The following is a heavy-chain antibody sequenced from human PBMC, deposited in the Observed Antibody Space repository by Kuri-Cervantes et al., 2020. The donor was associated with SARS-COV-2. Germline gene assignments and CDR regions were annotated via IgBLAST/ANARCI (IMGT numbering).Heavy chain of an antibody. CDR2: ISSSGSTI. Sequence: GESLKISRAASGFTFSSYEMNWVRQAPGKGLEWVSYISSSGSTIYYADSVKGRFTISRDSAKNSLYLQMNGLRAEDTAVYYCARARFDAFDIWGQGTMVTVSS. J-gene: IGHJ3*02. CDR3: ARARFDAFDI. D-gene: IGHD4-17*01. V-gene: IGHV3-48*03. CDR1: GFTFSSYE.